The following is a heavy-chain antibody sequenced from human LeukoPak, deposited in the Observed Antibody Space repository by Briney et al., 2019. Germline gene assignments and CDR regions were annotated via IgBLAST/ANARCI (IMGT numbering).Heavy chain of an antibody. CDR3: SREIVVVPAATLTGHDAFDI. Sequence: ASVKVSCKASGYTFTGYYMHWVRQAPGQGLEWMGGIIPIFGTANYAQKFQGRVTITTDESTSTAYMELSSLRSEDTAVYYCSREIVVVPAATLTGHDAFDIWGQGTMVTVSS. CDR1: GYTFTGYY. CDR2: IIPIFGTA. J-gene: IGHJ3*02. V-gene: IGHV1-69*05. D-gene: IGHD2-2*01.